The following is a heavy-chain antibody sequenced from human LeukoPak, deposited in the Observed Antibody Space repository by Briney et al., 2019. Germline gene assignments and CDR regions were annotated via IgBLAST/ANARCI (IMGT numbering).Heavy chain of an antibody. CDR1: GFTFSSYG. CDR3: AKDLGDYGDSYIDY. Sequence: AGGSLRLSCAASGFTFSSYGMHWVRQAPGKGLEWVAFIRYDGSNKYYADSVKGRFTISRDNSKNTLYLQMNSLRAEDTAVYYCAKDLGDYGDSYIDYWGQGTLVTVSS. CDR2: IRYDGSNK. J-gene: IGHJ4*02. D-gene: IGHD4-17*01. V-gene: IGHV3-30*02.